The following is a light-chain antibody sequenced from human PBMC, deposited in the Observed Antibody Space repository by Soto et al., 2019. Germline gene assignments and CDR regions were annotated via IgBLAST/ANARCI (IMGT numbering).Light chain of an antibody. Sequence: DIVMTQSPDSLAVSLGERATINCKSSQSVLYNSNNKNYLAWYQQKPGQPPKLLIYWASTRESGVPDRFSGSESGTDFTLTISSLQAEDVAVYYCQQYYSSPWTFGQGTQVEIK. CDR3: QQYYSSPWT. V-gene: IGKV4-1*01. CDR1: QSVLYNSNNKNY. J-gene: IGKJ1*01. CDR2: WAS.